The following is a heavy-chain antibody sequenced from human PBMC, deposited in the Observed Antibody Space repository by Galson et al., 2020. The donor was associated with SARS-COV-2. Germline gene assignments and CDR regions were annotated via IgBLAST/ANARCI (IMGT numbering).Heavy chain of an antibody. CDR3: ARGFGWVTTRGAATGGIDY. J-gene: IGHJ4*02. CDR1: GGSISSYY. D-gene: IGHD4-17*01. CDR2: IYTSGST. V-gene: IGHV4-4*07. Sequence: SETLSLTCTVSGGSISSYYWSWIRQPAGKGLEWIGRIYTSGSTNYNPSLKSRVTMSVDTSKNQFSLTLSSGTAADLAVSYCARGFGWVTTRGAATGGIDYGGQGSLVTVPP.